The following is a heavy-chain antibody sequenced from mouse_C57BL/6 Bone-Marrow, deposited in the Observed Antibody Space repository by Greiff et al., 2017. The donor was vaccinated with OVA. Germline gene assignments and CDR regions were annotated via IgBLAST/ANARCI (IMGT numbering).Heavy chain of an antibody. CDR3: TRGYSNYYDMDY. CDR2: IDPETGGT. D-gene: IGHD2-5*01. Sequence: VQLVESGAELVRPGASVTLSCKASGYTFTDYEMHWVKQTPVHGLEWIGAIDPETGGTAYNQKFKGKAILTADKSSSTAYMELRSLTSEDSAVYYCTRGYSNYYDMDYWGQGTSVTVSS. V-gene: IGHV1-15*01. J-gene: IGHJ4*01. CDR1: GYTFTDYE.